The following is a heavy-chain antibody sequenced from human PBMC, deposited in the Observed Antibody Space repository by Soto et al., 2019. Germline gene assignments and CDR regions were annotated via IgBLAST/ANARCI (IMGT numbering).Heavy chain of an antibody. CDR2: INWNSAVI. V-gene: IGHV3-9*01. Sequence: GGSLRLSCVVSGFTFDDYTMHWLRQAPGGGLEWVSGINWNSAVIGYADSVKGRFTISRDNAKNALYLQMTRLRSEDTALYYCARNPSVTAIGRAEHGGQGTLVAVSS. D-gene: IGHD6-13*01. CDR1: GFTFDDYT. CDR3: ARNPSVTAIGRAEH. J-gene: IGHJ1*01.